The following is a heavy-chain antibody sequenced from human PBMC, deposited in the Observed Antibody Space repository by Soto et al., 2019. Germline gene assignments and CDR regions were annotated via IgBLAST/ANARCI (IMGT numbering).Heavy chain of an antibody. CDR1: GGTFSSYT. Sequence: SVKVSCKASGGTFSSYTISWVRQAPGQGLEWMGRIIPILGIANYAQKFQGRVTITADKSTSTAYKELSSLRSEDTAVYYCARDPSGYSAYNDDYWGQGTLVTVSS. D-gene: IGHD5-12*01. V-gene: IGHV1-69*04. CDR3: ARDPSGYSAYNDDY. J-gene: IGHJ4*02. CDR2: IIPILGIA.